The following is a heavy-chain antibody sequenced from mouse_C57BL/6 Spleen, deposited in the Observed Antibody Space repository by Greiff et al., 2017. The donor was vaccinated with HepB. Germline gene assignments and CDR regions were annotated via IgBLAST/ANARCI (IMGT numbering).Heavy chain of an antibody. V-gene: IGHV1-69*01. CDR2: IDPSDSYT. D-gene: IGHD3-1*01. Sequence: VQLQQSGAELVMPGASVKLSCKASGYTFTSYWMHWVKQRPGQGLEWIGEIDPSDSYTNYNQKFKGKSTLTVDKSSSTAYMQLSSLTSEDSAVYFCARVGYPTSYFDYWGQGTTLTVAS. J-gene: IGHJ2*01. CDR3: ARVGYPTSYFDY. CDR1: GYTFTSYW.